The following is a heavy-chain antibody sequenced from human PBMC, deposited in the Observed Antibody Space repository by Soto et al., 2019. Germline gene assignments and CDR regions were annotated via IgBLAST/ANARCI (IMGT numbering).Heavy chain of an antibody. CDR1: GFAFSGYW. CDR2: INSDGSST. Sequence: EVQLVESGGGLVQPGGSLRLSCAASGFAFSGYWMHWVRQAPGKGLVWVSRINSDGSSTNYADSVKGRITIFRDNAKSTLYLHMNSLRAEDTAVYYCVRGRHLVVASAILGHGFEIWGQGTMVTVSS. V-gene: IGHV3-74*01. CDR3: VRGRHLVVASAILGHGFEI. D-gene: IGHD2-21*02. J-gene: IGHJ3*02.